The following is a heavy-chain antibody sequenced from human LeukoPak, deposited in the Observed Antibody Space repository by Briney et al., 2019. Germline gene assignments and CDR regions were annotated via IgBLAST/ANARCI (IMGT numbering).Heavy chain of an antibody. D-gene: IGHD1-26*01. CDR1: GGSFSGYY. CDR2: INHSGST. V-gene: IGHV4-34*01. CDR3: ARSGVTPYFDY. J-gene: IGHJ4*02. Sequence: SETLSLTCAVYGGSFSGYYWSWIRQPPGKGLEWIGEINHSGSTNYNPSLKSRVTISVDTSKNQFSLKLSSVTAADTAVYYCARSGVTPYFDYWGQGTLVTVSS.